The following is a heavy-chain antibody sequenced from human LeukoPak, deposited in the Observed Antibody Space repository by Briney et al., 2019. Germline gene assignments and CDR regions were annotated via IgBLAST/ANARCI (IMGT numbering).Heavy chain of an antibody. V-gene: IGHV4-30-4*08. CDR1: GGSISSGGYY. J-gene: IGHJ4*02. Sequence: PSQTLSLTCTVSGGSISSGGYYWSWIRQHPGKGLEWIGYIYYSGSTYYNPSLKSRVTISVDTSKNQFSLKLSSVTAADTAVYYCARVSIQLWLLFIDYWGQGTLVTVSS. CDR3: ARVSIQLWLLFIDY. D-gene: IGHD5-18*01. CDR2: IYYSGST.